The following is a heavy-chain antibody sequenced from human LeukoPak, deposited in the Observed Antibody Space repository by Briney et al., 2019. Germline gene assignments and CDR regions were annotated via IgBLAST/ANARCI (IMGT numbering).Heavy chain of an antibody. CDR2: FYNRGST. D-gene: IGHD4-17*01. J-gene: IGHJ3*02. CDR1: GGSISSFY. V-gene: IGHV4-4*07. CDR3: AREGMTTADDAFDI. Sequence: SETLSLTCTVSGGSISSFYWSWIRQPAGKGLEWIGRFYNRGSTNYSPSLQSRVTMSIDTFKNQFSLKLTSVTAADTAVYYCAREGMTTADDAFDIWGQGTMVTVSS.